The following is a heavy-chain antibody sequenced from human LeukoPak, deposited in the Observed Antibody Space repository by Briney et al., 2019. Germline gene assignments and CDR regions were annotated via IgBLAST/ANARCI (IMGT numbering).Heavy chain of an antibody. CDR3: ARDTDYYGSGRQGYFDH. D-gene: IGHD3-10*01. V-gene: IGHV3-66*01. CDR2: IFSGGET. J-gene: IGHJ1*01. CDR1: GFSISDNF. Sequence: PGGSLRLSCAASGFSISDNFIGWVRQTPGKGLEWVSLIFSGGETYSADSVKGRFAISKDNSKNTLHLQMNSLRVEDTAMYYCARDTDYYGSGRQGYFDHWGQGTLVTVSS.